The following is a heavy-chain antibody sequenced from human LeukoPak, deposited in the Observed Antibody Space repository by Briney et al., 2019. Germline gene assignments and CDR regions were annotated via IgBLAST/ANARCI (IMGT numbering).Heavy chain of an antibody. CDR2: ISAYNGNT. CDR1: GYTFTSYG. Sequence: GASVKVSCKASGYTFTSYGISWVRQAPGQGLEWMGWISAYNGNTNYAQKLQGRVTMTTDTSTSTAYMELRSLRSDDTAVYYCAINPSYGDYESPNYWGQGTLVTVSS. D-gene: IGHD4-17*01. CDR3: AINPSYGDYESPNY. J-gene: IGHJ4*02. V-gene: IGHV1-18*01.